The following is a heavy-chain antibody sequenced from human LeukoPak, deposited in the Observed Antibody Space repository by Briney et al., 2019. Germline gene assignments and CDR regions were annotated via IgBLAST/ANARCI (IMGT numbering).Heavy chain of an antibody. Sequence: VSVKVSCKASGYTFTGYYMHWVRQAPGQGLEWMGWINPNSGGTNYAQKFQGRVTMTRDTSISTAYMELSRLRSDDTAVYYCARDRTSYYYGSGSSHNWFDPWGQGTLVTVSS. D-gene: IGHD3-10*01. CDR1: GYTFTGYY. CDR3: ARDRTSYYYGSGSSHNWFDP. J-gene: IGHJ5*02. V-gene: IGHV1-2*02. CDR2: INPNSGGT.